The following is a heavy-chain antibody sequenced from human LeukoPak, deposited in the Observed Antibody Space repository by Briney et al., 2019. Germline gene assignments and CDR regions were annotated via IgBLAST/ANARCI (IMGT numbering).Heavy chain of an antibody. CDR3: ARLRPPTTLIAYYMDV. CDR2: IYYSGST. CDR1: GGSFSGYY. D-gene: IGHD2/OR15-2a*01. J-gene: IGHJ6*03. Sequence: SETLSLTCAVYGGSFSGYYWSWIRQPPGKGLEWIGYIYYSGSTNYNPSLKSRVTISVDTSKNQFSLKLSSVTAADTAVYYCARLRPPTTLIAYYMDVWGKGTTVTISS. V-gene: IGHV4-59*01.